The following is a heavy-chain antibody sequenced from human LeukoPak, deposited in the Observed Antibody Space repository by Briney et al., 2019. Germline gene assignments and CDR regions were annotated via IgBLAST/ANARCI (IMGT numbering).Heavy chain of an antibody. J-gene: IGHJ3*01. CDR1: GFTFNNHD. CDR3: AKPRDIDSWAFDV. D-gene: IGHD2-15*01. Sequence: PGGSLRLSCAASGFTFNNHDMHWVRKAPGKGLEWVAGISYDGRNKYYADSVKGRFTISRDNSKNTLNLQMNSLRTEDTAVYYCAKPRDIDSWAFDVWGQGTMVTVS. CDR2: ISYDGRNK. V-gene: IGHV3-30*18.